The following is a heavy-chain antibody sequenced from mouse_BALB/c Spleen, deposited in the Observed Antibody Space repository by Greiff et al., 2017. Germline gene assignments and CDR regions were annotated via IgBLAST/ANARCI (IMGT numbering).Heavy chain of an antibody. Sequence: VQLQQSGAELMKPGASVKISCKASGYTFSSYWIEWVKQRPGHGLEWIGEILPGSGSTNYNEKFKGKATFTADTSSNTADMQLSSLTSEDSAVYYCARGGSSYPLTDGGQGTTLTVSS. CDR1: GYTFSSYW. V-gene: IGHV1-9*01. CDR3: ARGGSSYPLTD. J-gene: IGHJ2*01. CDR2: ILPGSGST. D-gene: IGHD1-1*01.